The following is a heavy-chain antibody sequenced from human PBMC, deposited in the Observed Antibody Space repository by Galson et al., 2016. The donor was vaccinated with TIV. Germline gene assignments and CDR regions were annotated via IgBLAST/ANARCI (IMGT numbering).Heavy chain of an antibody. CDR1: GLSVSINY. J-gene: IGHJ6*02. D-gene: IGHD1-26*01. V-gene: IGHV3-66*02. CDR2: ISDGGNT. CDR3: ARDWVVDATYYYYYYGMDV. Sequence: SLRLSCAASGLSVSINYMTWVRQAPGKGLEWVSLISDGGNTYYPDSVKGRFTISRDNSKNTLYLQMNGLRAEDTAVYYCARDWVVDATYYYYYYGMDVWGQGTAVTVSS.